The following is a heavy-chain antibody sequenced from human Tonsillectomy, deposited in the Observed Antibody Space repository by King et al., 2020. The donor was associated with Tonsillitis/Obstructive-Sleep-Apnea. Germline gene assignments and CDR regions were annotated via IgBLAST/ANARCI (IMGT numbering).Heavy chain of an antibody. Sequence: TLKESGPTLVKPTQTLTLTCTFSGFSLSTSGVGVGWIRQPPGKALEWLAFIFLDDDKCYSPSLKSRLTITKDTSKNQVVLTMTNMDPVDTATYYCAHRRVVVQGLIHFDYWGQGTLVTVSS. V-gene: IGHV2-5*02. CDR1: GFSLSTSGVG. CDR3: AHRRVVVQGLIHFDY. J-gene: IGHJ4*02. D-gene: IGHD3-10*01. CDR2: IFLDDDK.